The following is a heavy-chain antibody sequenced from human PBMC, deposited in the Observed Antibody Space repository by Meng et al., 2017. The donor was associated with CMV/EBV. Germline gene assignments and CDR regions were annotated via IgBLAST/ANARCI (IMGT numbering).Heavy chain of an antibody. V-gene: IGHV1-2*02. CDR3: ASIVSGSYLQLPDY. Sequence: ASVKVSCKASGYTFTGYYMHWVRQAPGQGLEWTGWINPNSGGTNYAQKFQGRVTMTRDTSISTAYMELSRLRSDDTAVYYCASIVSGSYLQLPDYWGQGTLVTVSS. J-gene: IGHJ4*02. CDR2: INPNSGGT. D-gene: IGHD1-26*01. CDR1: GYTFTGYY.